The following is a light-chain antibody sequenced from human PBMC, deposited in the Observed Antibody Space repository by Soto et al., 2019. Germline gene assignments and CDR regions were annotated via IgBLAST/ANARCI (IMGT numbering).Light chain of an antibody. Sequence: ESVLTQSPGTLSLSPGQRATLSCRASQSVSSNYLAWYQQKPGQAPRLLIYGASTRPTGIPDRFSGSGSGTDFTLTISRLEPEDSAVYYCQQYGSSPTWTFGQGTKVEIK. J-gene: IGKJ1*01. CDR3: QQYGSSPTWT. CDR2: GAS. CDR1: QSVSSNY. V-gene: IGKV3-20*01.